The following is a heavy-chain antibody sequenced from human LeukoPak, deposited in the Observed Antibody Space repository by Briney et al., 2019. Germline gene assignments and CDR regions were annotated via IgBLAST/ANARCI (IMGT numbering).Heavy chain of an antibody. D-gene: IGHD5-18*01. CDR2: INPDGNKK. V-gene: IGHV3-7*01. CDR1: GLTFSSSW. Sequence: GGSLRLSCAVSGLTFSSSWMDWVRQAPGKGLEWVASINPDGNKKYSADSVKGRFTISRDNAENSLYLQMNSLRVEDTAFYYCARDLAYSRLDYWGQGMLVAVSS. J-gene: IGHJ4*02. CDR3: ARDLAYSRLDY.